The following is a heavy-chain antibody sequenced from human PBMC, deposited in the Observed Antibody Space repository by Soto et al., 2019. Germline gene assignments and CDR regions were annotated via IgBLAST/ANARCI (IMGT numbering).Heavy chain of an antibody. CDR3: ATDKGCSV. J-gene: IGHJ1*01. CDR2: ISDSGAIT. Sequence: EVQLLESGGGLVQPGGSLRLSCATSGFTFSNHAMTWVRQAPGKGLDRVSGISDSGAITSYAGSVKDRFTISRDNSKNTVSLQMNGLRAEDTAVYYFATDKGCSVWGQGTLVTVS. V-gene: IGHV3-23*01. CDR1: GFTFSNHA. D-gene: IGHD6-19*01.